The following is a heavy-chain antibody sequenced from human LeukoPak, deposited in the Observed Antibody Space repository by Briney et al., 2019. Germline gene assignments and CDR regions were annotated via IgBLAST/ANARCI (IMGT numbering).Heavy chain of an antibody. D-gene: IGHD6-19*01. CDR1: GFTFNSYA. CDR3: AKTTTGYSSGRYPGWPVDY. CDR2: IFGSGGSA. Sequence: GGSLRLSCAASGFTFNSYAMYWVRQAPGKGLEWVSGIFGSGGSAHYADSVKGRFTISRDNSKNTVYLQMNSLRAEDTAVYYCAKTTTGYSSGRYPGWPVDYWGQGALVTISS. V-gene: IGHV3-23*01. J-gene: IGHJ4*02.